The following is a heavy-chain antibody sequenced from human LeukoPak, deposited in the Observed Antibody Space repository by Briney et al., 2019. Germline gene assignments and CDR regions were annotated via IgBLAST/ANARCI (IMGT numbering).Heavy chain of an antibody. CDR2: ISAYNGNT. CDR3: ARVPHAGGYCSSTSCYYFDY. Sequence: ASVKVSCKASGYTFTSYGISWVRQAPGQGLEWMGWISAYNGNTNYAQKLQGRVTMTTDTSTSTAYMELRSLRSDDTAVYYCARVPHAGGYCSSTSCYYFDYRGQGTLVTVSS. V-gene: IGHV1-18*01. CDR1: GYTFTSYG. J-gene: IGHJ4*02. D-gene: IGHD2-2*03.